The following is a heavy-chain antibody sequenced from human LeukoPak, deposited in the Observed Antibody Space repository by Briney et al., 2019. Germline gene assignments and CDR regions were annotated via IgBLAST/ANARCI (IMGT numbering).Heavy chain of an antibody. CDR2: IYYSGST. CDR1: GGSISSSSYY. Sequence: SETLSLTCTVSGGSISSSSYYWSWIRQPPGKGLEWIGYIYYSGSTNYNPSLKSRVTISVDTSKNQFSLKLSSVTAADTAVYYCARAPIVGATDAFDIWGQGTMVTVSS. D-gene: IGHD1-26*01. CDR3: ARAPIVGATDAFDI. J-gene: IGHJ3*02. V-gene: IGHV4-61*01.